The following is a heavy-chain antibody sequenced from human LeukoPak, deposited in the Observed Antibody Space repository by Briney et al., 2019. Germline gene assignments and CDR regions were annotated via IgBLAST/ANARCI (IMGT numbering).Heavy chain of an antibody. J-gene: IGHJ4*02. Sequence: SETLSLTCAVYGGSFSDYYWNWIRQPPGKGLEWIGEINHSGSTNYNPSLKSRVTISVDTSKNQFSLKLSSVTAADTAVYYCARGAEGYCGSTTCYLLDYWGQGTPVTVSS. CDR3: ARGAEGYCGSTTCYLLDY. CDR2: INHSGST. V-gene: IGHV4-34*01. CDR1: GGSFSDYY. D-gene: IGHD2-2*01.